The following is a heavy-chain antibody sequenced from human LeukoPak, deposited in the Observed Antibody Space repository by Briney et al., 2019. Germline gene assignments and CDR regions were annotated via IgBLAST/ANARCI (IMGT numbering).Heavy chain of an antibody. CDR1: GGSISSYY. CDR3: ARDQNRAFDI. Sequence: PSETLSLTCTVSGGSISSYYWSWIRHPPGEGVGWSGYIFYSGSTNYNPSLKSRVTISVDTSKNQCSLKLSSVTAADTAVYYCARDQNRAFDIWGQGTMVTVSS. CDR2: IFYSGST. J-gene: IGHJ3*02. V-gene: IGHV4-59*01.